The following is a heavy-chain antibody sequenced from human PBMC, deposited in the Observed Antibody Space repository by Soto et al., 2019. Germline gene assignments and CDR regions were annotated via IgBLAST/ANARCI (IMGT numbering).Heavy chain of an antibody. CDR1: GFTFSSYS. Sequence: GGSLRLSCAASGFTFSSYSMNWVRQAPGKGLEWVSYITGSSATIYYADSVKGRFTISRDNAKNTLYLQMNSLRAEDTAVYYCARTYYDFWSGYYNDYWGQGTLVTVSS. D-gene: IGHD3-3*01. V-gene: IGHV3-48*01. J-gene: IGHJ4*02. CDR2: ITGSSATI. CDR3: ARTYYDFWSGYYNDY.